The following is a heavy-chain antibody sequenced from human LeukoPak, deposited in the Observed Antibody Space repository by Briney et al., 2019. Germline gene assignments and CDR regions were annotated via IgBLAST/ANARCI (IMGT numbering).Heavy chain of an antibody. CDR1: GGSISSSNW. D-gene: IGHD3-22*01. CDR2: YHSGST. CDR3: AKYYDSSGYWHFDY. Sequence: PSETLSLTCAVSGGSISSSNWWSWVRQPLIYHSGSTNYNPSLKSRVTISVDKSKNQFSPKLSSVTAADTAVYYCAKYYDSSGYWHFDYWGQGTLVTVSS. J-gene: IGHJ4*02. V-gene: IGHV4-4*02.